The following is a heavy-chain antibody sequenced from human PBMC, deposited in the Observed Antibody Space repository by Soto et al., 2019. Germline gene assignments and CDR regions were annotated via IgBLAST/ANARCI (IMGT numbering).Heavy chain of an antibody. CDR2: INAGNGNT. CDR1: GYTFTSYA. J-gene: IGHJ6*03. V-gene: IGHV1-3*01. D-gene: IGHD2-15*01. CDR3: ARGPGLLTYYYMDV. Sequence: QVQLVQSGAEVKKPGASVKVSCKASGYTFTSYAMHWVRQAPGQRLEWMGWINAGNGNTKYSQKFQGRVTITRDTSASTAYMELSSLRSEDTAVYYCARGPGLLTYYYMDVWGKGTTVTVSS.